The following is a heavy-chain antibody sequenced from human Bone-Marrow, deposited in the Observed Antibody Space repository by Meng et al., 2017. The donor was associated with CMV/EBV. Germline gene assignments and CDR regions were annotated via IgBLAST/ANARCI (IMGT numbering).Heavy chain of an antibody. J-gene: IGHJ4*02. CDR2: IYYSGST. V-gene: IGHV4-31*02. CDR1: ISSGGYY. D-gene: IGHD3-22*01. Sequence: ISSGGYYWSWIRQHPGKGLEWIGYIYYSGSTYYHPSLKSRVTISVDTSKNQFSLKLSSVTAADTAVYYCARDSRDYYDSSGYYAFDYWGQGTLVTVSS. CDR3: ARDSRDYYDSSGYYAFDY.